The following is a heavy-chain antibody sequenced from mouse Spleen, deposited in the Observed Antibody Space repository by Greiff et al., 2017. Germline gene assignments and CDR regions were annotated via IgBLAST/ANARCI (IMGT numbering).Heavy chain of an antibody. V-gene: IGHV14-4*01. J-gene: IGHJ2*01. CDR3: TTRVRGY. Sequence: EVKVEESGAELVRPGASVKLSCTASGFNIKDDYMHWVKQRPEQGLEWIGWIDPENGDTEYASKFQGKATITADTSSNTAYLQLSSLTSEDTAVYYCTTRVRGYWGQGTTLTVSS. D-gene: IGHD2-14*01. CDR1: GFNIKDDY. CDR2: IDPENGDT.